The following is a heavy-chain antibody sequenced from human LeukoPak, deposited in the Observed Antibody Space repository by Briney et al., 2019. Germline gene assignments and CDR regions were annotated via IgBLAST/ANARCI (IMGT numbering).Heavy chain of an antibody. Sequence: SVKVSCKASGGTFSSYAISWVRQAPGQGLEWMGGIIPIFGTANYAQKFQGRVTITADESTSTAYMELSSLRSEDTAVYYCARGPQYYDFWSGYRGDAFDIWGQGTMVTVSS. D-gene: IGHD3-3*01. CDR3: ARGPQYYDFWSGYRGDAFDI. V-gene: IGHV1-69*13. CDR2: IIPIFGTA. J-gene: IGHJ3*02. CDR1: GGTFSSYA.